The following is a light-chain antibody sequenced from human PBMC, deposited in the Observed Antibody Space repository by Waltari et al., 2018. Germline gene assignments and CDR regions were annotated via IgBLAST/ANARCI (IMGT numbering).Light chain of an antibody. J-gene: IGLJ2*01. CDR2: KDT. CDR3: QSADDSGTYVV. Sequence: SYELTQPPPESVSPGQTANITCSGEALPRQYVYWDQQKSGQAPLLVIFKDTERPSGIPERFSGSTSGTTVTLTISGVQAEDEAEYFCQSADDSGTYVVFGGGTRLTIL. CDR1: ALPRQY. V-gene: IGLV3-25*03.